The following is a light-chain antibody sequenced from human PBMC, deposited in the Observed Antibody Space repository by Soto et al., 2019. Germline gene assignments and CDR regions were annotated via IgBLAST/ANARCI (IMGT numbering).Light chain of an antibody. J-gene: IGKJ4*01. V-gene: IGKV3-20*01. CDR1: QSVSSSY. CDR3: QQYGSSSLT. Sequence: VLTQSPGILSFSPGERATLSCRASQSVSSSYLAWYQQKPGQAPRLLIYGASSRATGIPDRFSGSGSGTDFTLTISRLEPEDFAVYYCQQYGSSSLTFGGGTKVDIK. CDR2: GAS.